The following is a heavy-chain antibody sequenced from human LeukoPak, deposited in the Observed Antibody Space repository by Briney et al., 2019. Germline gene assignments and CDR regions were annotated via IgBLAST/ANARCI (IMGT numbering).Heavy chain of an antibody. V-gene: IGHV1-69*04. Sequence: ASVKVSCKTSGGTFSTSAITWVRQAPGQGLEWMGRIIPVLNITTYAQRFQGRVTITADTSTSTVYMELSSLRSEETAVYYCARDQCLRAPPPYGLVVWGQGTTVIVSS. CDR3: ARDQCLRAPPPYGLVV. D-gene: IGHD5-24*01. J-gene: IGHJ6*02. CDR1: GGTFSTSA. CDR2: IIPVLNIT.